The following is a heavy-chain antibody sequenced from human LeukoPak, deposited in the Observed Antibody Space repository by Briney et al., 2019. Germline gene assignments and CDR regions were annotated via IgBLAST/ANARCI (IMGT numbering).Heavy chain of an antibody. CDR2: IYYSGST. Sequence: SQTLSLTCTVSGGSISSGSYYWSWIRQPPGKGLEWIGCIYYSGSTNYNPSLKSRVTISVDTSKNQFSLKLSSVTAADTAVYYCAGPGSYSPIDYWGQGTLVTVSS. J-gene: IGHJ4*02. CDR3: AGPGSYSPIDY. D-gene: IGHD3-10*01. V-gene: IGHV4-61*01. CDR1: GGSISSGSYY.